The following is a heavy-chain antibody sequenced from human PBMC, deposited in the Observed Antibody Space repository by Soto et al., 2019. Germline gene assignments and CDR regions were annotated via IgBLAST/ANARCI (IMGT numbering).Heavy chain of an antibody. D-gene: IGHD2-15*01. CDR1: GFTFSSYG. CDR3: XXXXXXXXLEGXDPYYFDY. V-gene: IGHV3-33*01. Sequence: QVQLVESGGGVVQPGRSLRLSCAASGFTFSSYGMHWVRQAPGKGLEWVAVIWYDGSNKYYADSVKGRFTISRDNSNNXLYLXXXSLXXXXXXXXXXXXXXXXXXLEGXDPYYFDYXXQGXXVTVSS. J-gene: IGHJ4*02. CDR2: IWYDGSNK.